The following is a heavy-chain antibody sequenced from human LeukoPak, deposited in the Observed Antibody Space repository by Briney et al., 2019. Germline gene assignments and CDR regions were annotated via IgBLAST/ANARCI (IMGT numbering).Heavy chain of an antibody. Sequence: SETLSLTCAVSGGSISSSNWWSWVRQPPGKGLEWIGEIYHSGSTNYNPSLKSRVTISVDKSKNQFSLKLSSVTAADTAVYYCARVAYYYDSSGYYNDYWGQGTLVTVSS. D-gene: IGHD3-22*01. CDR1: GGSISSSNW. V-gene: IGHV4-4*02. CDR2: IYHSGST. J-gene: IGHJ4*02. CDR3: ARVAYYYDSSGYYNDY.